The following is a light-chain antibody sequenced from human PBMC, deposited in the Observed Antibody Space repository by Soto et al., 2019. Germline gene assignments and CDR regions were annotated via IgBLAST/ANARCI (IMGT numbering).Light chain of an antibody. CDR2: EGN. CDR3: GSNAGTNPFV. CDR1: SSDVGSYNL. J-gene: IGLJ1*01. V-gene: IGLV2-23*01. Sequence: QSALTQPASVSGSPGQSITISCTGTSSDVGSYNLVSWYQQHPGKAHKLMIYEGNKRPSGVSNRFSGSKSANTASLTISGLQTEDEADYYCGSNAGTNPFVFGTGTKVTVL.